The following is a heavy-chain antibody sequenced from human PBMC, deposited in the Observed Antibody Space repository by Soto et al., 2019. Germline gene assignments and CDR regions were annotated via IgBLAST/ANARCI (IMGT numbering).Heavy chain of an antibody. V-gene: IGHV3-74*01. CDR3: ARERTSKGGMDV. CDR1: GFTFSNDW. J-gene: IGHJ6*02. CDR2: IISGGTRV. Sequence: GSLRLSCAASGFTFSNDWMNWVRQGPGKGLEWVSRIISGGTRVTYADSVKGRFTIARDNAKNTLYLEMHSLTAEDTAVYYCARERTSKGGMDVWGQGTAVTVSS.